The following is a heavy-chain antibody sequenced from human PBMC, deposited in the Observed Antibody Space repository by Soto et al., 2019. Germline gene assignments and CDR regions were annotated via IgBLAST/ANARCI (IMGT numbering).Heavy chain of an antibody. Sequence: QVQLQESGPGLVKPSQTLSLTCTVSVASISCGGYYWSWIRQHPGEVLEWVGYIYYSGSTTYNPYLKSRVTISVDTSKNQVSLKLSSVTDADTAVYYCARESKYATSGYPHWFAPWGQGTLVTVSS. D-gene: IGHD3-22*01. CDR1: VASISCGGYY. CDR2: IYYSGST. CDR3: ARESKYATSGYPHWFAP. V-gene: IGHV4-31*03. J-gene: IGHJ5*02.